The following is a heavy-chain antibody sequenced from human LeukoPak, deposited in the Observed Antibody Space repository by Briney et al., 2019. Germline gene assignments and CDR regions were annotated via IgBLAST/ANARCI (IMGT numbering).Heavy chain of an antibody. Sequence: ASVKVSCKASGYTFTGYYMHWVRQAPGQGLEWMGWINPNSGGTNYAQKFQGRVTMTRDTSISTAYMDLSRLRSDDTAVYYCARAQGTAMVRRAFDIWGQGTMVTVSS. V-gene: IGHV1-2*02. D-gene: IGHD5-18*01. CDR2: INPNSGGT. CDR3: ARAQGTAMVRRAFDI. J-gene: IGHJ3*02. CDR1: GYTFTGYY.